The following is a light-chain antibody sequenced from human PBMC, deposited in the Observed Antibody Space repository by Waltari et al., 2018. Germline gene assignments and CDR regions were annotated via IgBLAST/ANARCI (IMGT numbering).Light chain of an antibody. V-gene: IGLV1-40*01. J-gene: IGLJ3*02. CDR3: KSYDSSLSGSGV. CDR1: CSNIGAGYD. CDR2: CNS. Sequence: QSVPTQPPSVSGAPGQRVTISCTGSCSNIGAGYDVHWYQQLPGTAPKLLIYCNSNLPSGVPDRFSGSKSGTSAALDSAGLQAEDEADYYCKSYDSSLSGSGVFGGGTKLTVL.